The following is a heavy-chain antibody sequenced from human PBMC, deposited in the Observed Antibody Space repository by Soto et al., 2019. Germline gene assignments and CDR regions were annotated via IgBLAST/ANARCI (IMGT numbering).Heavy chain of an antibody. D-gene: IGHD1-20*01. Sequence: PGGSLRLSCAASGFTFSSYGMHWIRQAPGKGLEWVAVISYDGSNKYYADSVKGRFTISRDNSKNTLYLQMNSLRAEDTAVYYCAKDLITGTTTSGGYYYYYGMDVWGQGTTVTVSS. CDR1: GFTFSSYG. CDR3: AKDLITGTTTSGGYYYYYGMDV. V-gene: IGHV3-30*18. CDR2: ISYDGSNK. J-gene: IGHJ6*02.